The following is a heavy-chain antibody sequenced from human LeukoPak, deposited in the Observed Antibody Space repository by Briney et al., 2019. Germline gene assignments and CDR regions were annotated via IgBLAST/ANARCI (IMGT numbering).Heavy chain of an antibody. CDR3: ARAISPYYDSSGYYPRGAKILDY. V-gene: IGHV4-34*01. J-gene: IGHJ4*02. CDR2: INHSGST. Sequence: ASETLSLTCAVYGGSFSGYYWSWMRQPPGKGLEWIGEINHSGSTNYNPSLKSRVTISVDTSKNQFSLKLSSVTAADTAVYYCARAISPYYDSSGYYPRGAKILDYWGQGTLVTVSS. D-gene: IGHD3-22*01. CDR1: GGSFSGYY.